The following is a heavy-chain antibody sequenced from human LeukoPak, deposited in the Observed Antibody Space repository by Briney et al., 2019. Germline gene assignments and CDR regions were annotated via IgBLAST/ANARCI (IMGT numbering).Heavy chain of an antibody. CDR2: TYYRSKWYN. CDR1: GDSVSSNSAA. J-gene: IGHJ3*02. V-gene: IGHV6-1*01. CDR3: AREGAAREGAFDI. Sequence: SQTLSLTCAISGDSVSSNSAAWNWIRQSPSGGLEWLGRTYYRSKWYNDYAVSVKSRITINPDTSKNQFSLQLNSVTPEDTAVYYCAREGAAREGAFDIWGQGTMVTVSS. D-gene: IGHD3-16*01.